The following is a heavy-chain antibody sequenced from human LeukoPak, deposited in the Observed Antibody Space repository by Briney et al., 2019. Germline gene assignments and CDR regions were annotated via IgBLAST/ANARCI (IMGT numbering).Heavy chain of an antibody. CDR3: AKDRRYYDFWSGYYFGDVFDY. V-gene: IGHV3-23*01. CDR1: GFTFSSYA. J-gene: IGHJ4*02. D-gene: IGHD3-3*01. CDR2: ISGSGGST. Sequence: GGSLRLSCAASGFTFSSYAMSWVRQAPGKGLEWVSAISGSGGSTYYADPVKGRFTISRDNSKNTLYLQMNSLRAEDTAVYYCAKDRRYYDFWSGYYFGDVFDYWGQGTLVTVSS.